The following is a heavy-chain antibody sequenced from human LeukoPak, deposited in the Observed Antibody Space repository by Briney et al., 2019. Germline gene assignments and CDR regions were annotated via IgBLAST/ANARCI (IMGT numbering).Heavy chain of an antibody. D-gene: IGHD5-18*01. J-gene: IGHJ6*03. CDR1: GGSISSYY. Sequence: SETLSLTCTVSGGSISSYYWSWIRQPAGKGLERIGRIYTSGSTNYNPSLKSRVTMSVDTCKNQFSLKLSSVTAADTAVYYCARAKFRGYSYGYYYYYMDVWGKGTTVTVSS. V-gene: IGHV4-4*07. CDR2: IYTSGST. CDR3: ARAKFRGYSYGYYYYYMDV.